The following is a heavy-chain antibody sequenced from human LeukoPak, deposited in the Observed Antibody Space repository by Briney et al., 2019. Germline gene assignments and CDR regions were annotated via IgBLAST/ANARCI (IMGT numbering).Heavy chain of an antibody. CDR1: GFTFSSYE. V-gene: IGHV3-23*01. CDR2: ISGSGGDT. D-gene: IGHD3-10*01. CDR3: AKDLGGEGGSGFPGY. Sequence: GGSLRLSCAASGFTFSSYEMNWVRQAPGKGLEWVSAISGSGGDTYYADSVKGRFTISRDNSKNTLYLQMNSLRPEDTAVYFCAKDLGGEGGSGFPGYWGQGNLVTVSS. J-gene: IGHJ4*02.